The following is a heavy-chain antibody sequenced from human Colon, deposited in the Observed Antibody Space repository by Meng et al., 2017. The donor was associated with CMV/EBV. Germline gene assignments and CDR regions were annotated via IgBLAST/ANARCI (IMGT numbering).Heavy chain of an antibody. D-gene: IGHD2-2*01. Sequence: ASVKVSCKASGYTFTGYYMHWVRQAPGQGLEWMGWINPNSGGTNYAQKFQGRVTMTRDTSISTAYMELSRLRSDDTAVYYCASGNCSSTSCPEIFLWGQGTLVTVSS. CDR1: GYTFTGYY. CDR3: ASGNCSSTSCPEIFL. J-gene: IGHJ4*02. V-gene: IGHV1-2*02. CDR2: INPNSGGT.